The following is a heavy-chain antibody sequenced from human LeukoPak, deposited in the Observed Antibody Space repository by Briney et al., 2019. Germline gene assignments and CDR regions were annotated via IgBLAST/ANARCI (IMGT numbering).Heavy chain of an antibody. CDR2: IYYSGST. J-gene: IGHJ6*03. V-gene: IGHV4-59*01. CDR3: ARGLRGYYYYYMDV. Sequence: SETLSLTCTVSGGSISSYYWSWIRQPPGKGLEWIGYIYYSGSTNYNPSLKSRVTISVDTSKNQFSLKLSSVTAADTAVYYCARGLRGYYYYYMDVRGKGTTVTISS. D-gene: IGHD5/OR15-5a*01. CDR1: GGSISSYY.